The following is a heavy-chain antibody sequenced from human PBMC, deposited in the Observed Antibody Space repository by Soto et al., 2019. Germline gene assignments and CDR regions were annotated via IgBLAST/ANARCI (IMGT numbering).Heavy chain of an antibody. CDR3: ARDLSYGSGSD. V-gene: IGHV3-33*01. CDR1: GFTFSSYG. D-gene: IGHD3-10*01. CDR2: IWSDGSKQ. Sequence: QVQLVESGGGVVQPGTSLRLSCAASGFTFSSYGFHWVRQAPGKGLEWVADIWSDGSKQYYADPVKGRFTISRDDSKNTLYLLMNSLTADDTAVYYCARDLSYGSGSDWGQGTLVTVSS. J-gene: IGHJ4*02.